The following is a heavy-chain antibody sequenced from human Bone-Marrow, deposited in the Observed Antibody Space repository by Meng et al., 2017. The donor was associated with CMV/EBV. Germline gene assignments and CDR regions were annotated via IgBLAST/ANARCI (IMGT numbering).Heavy chain of an antibody. CDR3: ARGRRGSIVVVPAAIGHNWFDP. Sequence: SEILSSTCAVHGGSFSGYYWSWTRQPPGKGLEWIGEINHSGSTNYNPSLKSRVTISVDTSKNQFSLELSSVTAADTAVYYCARGRRGSIVVVPAAIGHNWFDPWGQGTLVTVSS. CDR2: INHSGST. V-gene: IGHV4-34*01. D-gene: IGHD2-2*02. J-gene: IGHJ5*02. CDR1: GGSFSGYY.